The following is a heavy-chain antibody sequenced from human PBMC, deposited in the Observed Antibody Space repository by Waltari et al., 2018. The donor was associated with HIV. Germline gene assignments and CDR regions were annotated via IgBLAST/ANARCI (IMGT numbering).Heavy chain of an antibody. Sequence: QLQLQESGPGLVKPSETLSLTCTVSGGSISSSSYYWGWIRQPPGKGLEWFGSIYYSGSTYYNPSLKSRVTITVDTSKNQFSLKLSSVTAADTAVYYCARDRIVVVTANFDAFDIWGQGTMVTVSS. J-gene: IGHJ3*02. CDR2: IYYSGST. V-gene: IGHV4-39*07. CDR1: GGSISSSSYY. CDR3: ARDRIVVVTANFDAFDI. D-gene: IGHD2-21*02.